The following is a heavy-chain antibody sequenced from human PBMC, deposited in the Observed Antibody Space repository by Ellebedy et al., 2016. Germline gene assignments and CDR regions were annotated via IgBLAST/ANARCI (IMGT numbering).Heavy chain of an antibody. CDR1: GFTFSDYF. V-gene: IGHV3-23*01. CDR2: ISGSGSTT. CDR3: ADGERTYYDYNRPLP. D-gene: IGHD3-3*01. J-gene: IGHJ5*02. Sequence: GESLKISCAASGFTFSDYFMSWIRQAPGKGLEWVSSISGSGSTTYYGGSVKGRFTISRDNSKSTLYLQMNSLRAADTAVYYCADGERTYYDYNRPLPWGQGTLVTVSS.